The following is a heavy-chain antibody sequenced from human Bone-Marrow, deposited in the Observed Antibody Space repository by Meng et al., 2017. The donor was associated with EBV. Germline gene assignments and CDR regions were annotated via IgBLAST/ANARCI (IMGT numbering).Heavy chain of an antibody. CDR1: GGSISSSSYY. J-gene: IGHJ4*02. Sequence: QLQLQEAGPGLGKPSETLSLTCTVAGGSISSSSYYWGWIRQPPGKGLEWIGSIYYSGSTYYNPSLKSRVTISVDTSKNQFSLKLSSVTAADTAVYYCATGSSSWSPFDYWGQGTLVTVSS. V-gene: IGHV4-39*01. CDR3: ATGSSSWSPFDY. CDR2: IYYSGST. D-gene: IGHD6-13*01.